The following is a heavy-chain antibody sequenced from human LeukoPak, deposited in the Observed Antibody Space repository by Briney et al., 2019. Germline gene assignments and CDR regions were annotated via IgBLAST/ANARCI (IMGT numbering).Heavy chain of an antibody. Sequence: SETLSLTCTVSGGSISSYYWSWIRQPPGKGLEWIGYIYYSGSTNYNPSLKSRVTISVDTSKNQFSLRLSSVTAADTAVYYCASSYASDAFDIWGQGTMVTVSS. J-gene: IGHJ3*02. CDR2: IYYSGST. CDR3: ASSYASDAFDI. CDR1: GGSISSYY. D-gene: IGHD4-17*01. V-gene: IGHV4-59*08.